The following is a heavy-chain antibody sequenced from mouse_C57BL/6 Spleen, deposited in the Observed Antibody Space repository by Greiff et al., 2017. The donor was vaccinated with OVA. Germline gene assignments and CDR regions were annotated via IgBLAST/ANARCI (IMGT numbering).Heavy chain of an antibody. CDR1: GYTFTSYW. D-gene: IGHD2-10*01. CDR3: ARAYQYYCAMDY. CDR2: IDPSDGST. J-gene: IGHJ4*01. Sequence: VQLQQPGAELVKPGASVKLSCKASGYTFTSYWMQWVKQRPGQGLEWIGEIDPSDGSTNYNQKFKGKATLTVDTSSSTAYMQLSSLTAEDAAVDYCARAYQYYCAMDYWGQGTSVTVSS. V-gene: IGHV1-50*01.